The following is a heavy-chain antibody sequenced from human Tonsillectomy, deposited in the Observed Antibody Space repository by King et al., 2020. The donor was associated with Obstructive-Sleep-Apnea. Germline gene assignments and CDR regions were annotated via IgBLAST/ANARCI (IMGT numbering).Heavy chain of an antibody. D-gene: IGHD3-10*01. Sequence: LPLQESGPGLVKPSETLSLTCTVSGGSFTSSSYYWGWIRQPPGKGLEWIGSIYYSGSTYYNPSLKSRVTISVDTSKNQFSLNLSSVTAADTAVYYCARGTVLLWFGELLYFDYWGQGTLVTVSS. CDR2: IYYSGST. V-gene: IGHV4-39*01. CDR1: GGSFTSSSYY. CDR3: ARGTVLLWFGELLYFDY. J-gene: IGHJ4*02.